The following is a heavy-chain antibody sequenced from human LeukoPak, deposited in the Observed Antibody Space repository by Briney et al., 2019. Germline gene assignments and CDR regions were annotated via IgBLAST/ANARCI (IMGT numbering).Heavy chain of an antibody. J-gene: IGHJ4*02. V-gene: IGHV3-21*01. D-gene: IGHD4-11*01. CDR1: GFTFSSYS. Sequence: GGSLRLSCAASGFTFSSYSMNWVRQAPGKGLEWVSSISSSSSYIYYADSVKGRFTISRDNAKNSLYLQMNSLRAEDTAVYYCARVAGGYSNPRGFDYWAREPWSPSPQ. CDR2: ISSSSSYI. CDR3: ARVAGGYSNPRGFDY.